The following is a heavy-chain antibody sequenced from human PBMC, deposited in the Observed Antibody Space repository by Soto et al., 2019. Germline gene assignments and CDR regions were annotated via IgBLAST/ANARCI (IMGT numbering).Heavy chain of an antibody. CDR3: ARTPPDFWSGYYKGEDYYYGMDV. D-gene: IGHD3-3*01. V-gene: IGHV1-69*13. J-gene: IGHJ6*02. CDR1: GGTFSSYA. Sequence: VKVSCKASGGTFSSYAISWVRQAPGQGLEWMGGIIPIFGTANYAQKFQGRVTITADESTSTAYMELSSLRSEDTAVYYCARTPPDFWSGYYKGEDYYYGMDVWGQGTTVTVSS. CDR2: IIPIFGTA.